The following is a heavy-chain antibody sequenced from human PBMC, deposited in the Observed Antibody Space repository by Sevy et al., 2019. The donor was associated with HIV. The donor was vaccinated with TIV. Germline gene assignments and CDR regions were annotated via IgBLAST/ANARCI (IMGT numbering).Heavy chain of an antibody. V-gene: IGHV3-48*01. CDR3: ARDYAEVGAFPLPFPPTSFDY. CDR1: GFTFSSYS. CDR2: ISSSSSTI. J-gene: IGHJ4*02. Sequence: GGSLRLSCAASGFTFSSYSMNWVRQAPGKGLEWVSYISSSSSTIYYADSVKGRFTISRDKAKNSLYLQMNSLRAEDTAVYYCARDYAEVGAFPLPFPPTSFDYWGQGTLVTVSS. D-gene: IGHD1-26*01.